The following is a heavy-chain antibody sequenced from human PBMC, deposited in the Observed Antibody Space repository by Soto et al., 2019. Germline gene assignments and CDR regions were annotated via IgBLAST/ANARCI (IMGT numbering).Heavy chain of an antibody. J-gene: IGHJ4*02. CDR3: ARHVLRYFDWLLSLTSFDY. CDR1: GFTFSSYW. V-gene: IGHV3-7*01. D-gene: IGHD3-9*01. Sequence: GGSLRLSCAASGFTFSSYWMSWVRQAPGKGLEWVANIKQDGSEKYYVDSVKGRFTISRDNAKNSLYLQMNSLRAEDTAVYYCARHVLRYFDWLLSLTSFDYWGQGTLDTVSS. CDR2: IKQDGSEK.